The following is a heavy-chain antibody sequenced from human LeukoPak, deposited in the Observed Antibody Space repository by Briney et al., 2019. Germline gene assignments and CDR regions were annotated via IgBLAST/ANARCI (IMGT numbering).Heavy chain of an antibody. J-gene: IGHJ4*02. CDR3: ATDSYVSGSYYRLFY. D-gene: IGHD3-10*01. Sequence: PEGSLRLSCGASGFTFGTYWMHWVRQAPGKGLVWVSGINSDGGTTTYADSVKGRFTISRDNAKNTLYLQMNNLRAEDTAIYYCATDSYVSGSYYRLFYWGQGTLVTVSS. CDR2: INSDGGTT. V-gene: IGHV3-74*01. CDR1: GFTFGTYW.